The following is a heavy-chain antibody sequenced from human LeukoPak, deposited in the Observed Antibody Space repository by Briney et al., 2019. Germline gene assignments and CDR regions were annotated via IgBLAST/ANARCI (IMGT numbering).Heavy chain of an antibody. CDR1: GFTFSSYW. Sequence: PAGSLRLSCAASGFTFSSYWMSWVRQAPGKGLEWVSSISSSSSYIYYADSVKGRFTISRDNAKNSLYLQMNSLRAEDTAVYYCARDRMHYYDSSGYSDAFDIWGQGTMVTVSS. D-gene: IGHD3-22*01. CDR3: ARDRMHYYDSSGYSDAFDI. CDR2: ISSSSSYI. V-gene: IGHV3-21*01. J-gene: IGHJ3*02.